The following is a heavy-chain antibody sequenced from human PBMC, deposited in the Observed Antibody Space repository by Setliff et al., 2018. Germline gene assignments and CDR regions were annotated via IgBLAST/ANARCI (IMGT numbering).Heavy chain of an antibody. CDR1: GYTFTSYD. CDR3: ARGRERDYNFWSGYYTYYYYGMDV. J-gene: IGHJ6*02. V-gene: IGHV1-8*02. Sequence: ASVKVSCKASGYTFTSYDFNWVRQATGQGLEWMGWMNPNSGNTGYAQKFQGRVTMTRNTSISTAYMELSSLRSEDTAVYYCARGRERDYNFWSGYYTYYYYGMDVWGQGTTVTVSS. D-gene: IGHD3-3*01. CDR2: MNPNSGNT.